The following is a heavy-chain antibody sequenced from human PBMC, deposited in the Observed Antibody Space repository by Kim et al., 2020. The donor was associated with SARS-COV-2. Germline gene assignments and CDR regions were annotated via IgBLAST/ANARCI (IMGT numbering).Heavy chain of an antibody. CDR1: GFTFIPFA. CDR3: ARNYGSATMIGDV. D-gene: IGHD3-10*01. V-gene: IGHV3-33*01. Sequence: GGSLRLSCTASGFTFIPFAMHWVRQAPVKGLEWVAVIRSDESKRYYAESVKDRFTISRDNSKNTLYLQMNSLRAEDTAIYFCARNYGSATMIGDVWGLGTVVTVSS. CDR2: IRSDESKR. J-gene: IGHJ3*01.